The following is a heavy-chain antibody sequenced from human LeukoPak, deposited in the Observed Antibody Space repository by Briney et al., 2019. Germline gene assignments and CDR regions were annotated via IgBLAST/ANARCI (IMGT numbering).Heavy chain of an antibody. D-gene: IGHD2-2*01. Sequence: GASVKVSCKASGYTFTSYAMNWVRQAPGQGLEWMGWINTNTGNPTYAQGFTGRFVFSLDTSVSTAYLQISSLKAEDTAVYYCARLYCSSTSCYGDYWGRGTLVTVSS. CDR3: ARLYCSSTSCYGDY. CDR1: GYTFTSYA. CDR2: INTNTGNP. J-gene: IGHJ4*02. V-gene: IGHV7-4-1*02.